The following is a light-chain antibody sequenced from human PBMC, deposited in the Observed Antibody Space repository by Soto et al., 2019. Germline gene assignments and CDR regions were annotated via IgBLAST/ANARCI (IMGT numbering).Light chain of an antibody. V-gene: IGKV1-5*03. CDR2: KAS. Sequence: DIQMTQSPSTLSASVGDRVTITCRASQSISSWLAWYQQKPGKAPKVLIYKASSLESGVPSRFSGSGSVTEFTLAISSMQPDDFATYYCQQYNTYPWTFGQGPKVDIK. J-gene: IGKJ1*01. CDR1: QSISSW. CDR3: QQYNTYPWT.